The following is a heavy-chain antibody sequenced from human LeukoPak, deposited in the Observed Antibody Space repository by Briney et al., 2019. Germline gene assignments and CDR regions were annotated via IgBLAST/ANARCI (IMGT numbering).Heavy chain of an antibody. CDR1: GFTFSNYA. CDR2: ISGSGTST. J-gene: IGHJ4*02. Sequence: PGGSLRLSCAASGFTFSNYAMTWVRQAPGQGREWVSGISGSGTSTYFADSVKGRFTISRDNPKNMLYLEMNSLRAEDTAVYYCAKGPRVFGGLIGSGGYYFDYWGQGTLVTVSS. D-gene: IGHD3-16*02. V-gene: IGHV3-23*01. CDR3: AKGPRVFGGLIGSGGYYFDY.